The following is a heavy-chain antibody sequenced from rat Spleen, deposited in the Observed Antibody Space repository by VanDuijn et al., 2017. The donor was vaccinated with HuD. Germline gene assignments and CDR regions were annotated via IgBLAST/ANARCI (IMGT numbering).Heavy chain of an antibody. V-gene: IGHV3-3*01. J-gene: IGHJ3*01. CDR3: ARSEGTHYYLPFAD. CDR2: INRAGST. CDR1: GFSLTSYHV. D-gene: IGHD1-12*02. Sequence: VQLKESGPGLVQPSQTLSLTCTVSGFSLTSYHVHWVRQPPGKGLEWMGYINRAGSTNYNPSLKSRIPLTRDTSKNQFFLQVNSVTTEDTATYYCARSEGTHYYLPFADWGQGTLVTVSS.